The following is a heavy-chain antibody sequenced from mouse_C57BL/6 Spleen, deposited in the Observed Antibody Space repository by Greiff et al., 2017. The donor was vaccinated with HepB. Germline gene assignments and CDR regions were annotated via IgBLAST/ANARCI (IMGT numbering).Heavy chain of an antibody. Sequence: EVKVVESGGGLVKPGGSLKLSCAASGFTFSDYGMHWVRQAPEKGLEWVAYISSGSSTIYYADTVKGRFTISRDNAKNTLFLQMTSLRSEDTAMYYCARQGAQAAACFAYWGQGTLVTVSA. CDR3: ARQGAQAAACFAY. CDR2: ISSGSSTI. D-gene: IGHD3-2*02. CDR1: GFTFSDYG. J-gene: IGHJ3*01. V-gene: IGHV5-17*01.